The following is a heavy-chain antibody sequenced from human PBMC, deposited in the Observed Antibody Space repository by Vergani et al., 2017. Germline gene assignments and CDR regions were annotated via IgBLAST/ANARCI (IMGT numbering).Heavy chain of an antibody. D-gene: IGHD3-10*01. CDR1: GFTFSSYG. J-gene: IGHJ4*02. V-gene: IGHV3-33*01. CDR3: ARDFRVGATILDS. Sequence: QVHLVESGGGVVQPGRSLTLSCSASGFTFSSYGMHWVRQAPGKGLEWVACIWYDGSNKRYVESVKGRFTISRDNSKNTVYLQMNSLRADDTGVYYCARDFRVGATILDSWGQGALVTVTS. CDR2: IWYDGSNK.